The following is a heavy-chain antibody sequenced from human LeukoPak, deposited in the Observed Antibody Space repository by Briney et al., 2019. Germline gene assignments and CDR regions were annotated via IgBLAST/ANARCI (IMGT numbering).Heavy chain of an antibody. V-gene: IGHV3-30*03. D-gene: IGHD3-22*01. J-gene: IGHJ4*02. CDR1: GFTFSSCG. CDR3: AREQYCYDSSGSPDY. Sequence: GRSLRLSCAASGFTFSSCGMHWVRQAPGKGLEWVAVISYDGSNKYYADSVKGRFTISRDNSKNTLFLEMNSLRAEDTAVYYCAREQYCYDSSGSPDYWGQGTLVTVSS. CDR2: ISYDGSNK.